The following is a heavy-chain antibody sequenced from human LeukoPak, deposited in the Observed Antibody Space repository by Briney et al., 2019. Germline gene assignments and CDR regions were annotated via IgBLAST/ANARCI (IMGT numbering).Heavy chain of an antibody. CDR1: GYTFTDYY. J-gene: IGHJ4*02. D-gene: IGHD3-22*01. V-gene: IGHV1-2*02. Sequence: ASVKVSCKTSGYTFTDYYIHWVRHAPGQGLEWVGWINPNTGDTTYAQKLQGRVTMTTDTSTSTVYMELRSLRSDDTAVYYCARGSPPRRNYDSRGYYSYYFDYWGQGTLVTVSS. CDR2: INPNTGDT. CDR3: ARGSPPRRNYDSRGYYSYYFDY.